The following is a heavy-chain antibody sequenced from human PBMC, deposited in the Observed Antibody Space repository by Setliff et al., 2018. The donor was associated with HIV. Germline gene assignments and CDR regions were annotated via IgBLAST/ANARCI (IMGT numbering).Heavy chain of an antibody. D-gene: IGHD5-12*01. J-gene: IGHJ6*02. Sequence: ASVKVSCKASGYTFTSHCIHWVRQAPGQGLEWMGIINPSGAITNYAQNFQGRVTMTGDTSTNTVYMELSSLRSEDTAVYYCARPYSGHAPYYYGMDVWGQGTTVTVSS. CDR1: GYTFTSHC. CDR3: ARPYSGHAPYYYGMDV. CDR2: INPSGAIT. V-gene: IGHV1-46*01.